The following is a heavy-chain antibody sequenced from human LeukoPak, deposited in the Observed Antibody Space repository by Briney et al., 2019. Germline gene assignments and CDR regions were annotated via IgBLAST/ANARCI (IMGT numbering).Heavy chain of an antibody. CDR1: GLTLTDYG. V-gene: IGHV3-23*01. D-gene: IGHD3-10*01. Sequence: GGSLRLSCTASGLTLTDYGMNWVRQAPGKGLEWVSGISGGGEYTDYADFVKGRFTISRDNSKNMLFLQMSSLRAEDTAVYYCASLEEGWFGESLHQYNWFDPWGQGTLVTVSS. CDR2: ISGGGEYT. J-gene: IGHJ5*02. CDR3: ASLEEGWFGESLHQYNWFDP.